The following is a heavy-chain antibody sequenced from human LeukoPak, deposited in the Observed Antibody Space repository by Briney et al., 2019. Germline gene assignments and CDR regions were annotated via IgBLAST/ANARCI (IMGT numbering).Heavy chain of an antibody. J-gene: IGHJ4*02. D-gene: IGHD3-16*01. CDR2: ISSSSSTI. CDR3: ARGPMGDFDY. V-gene: IGHV3-48*01. Sequence: GGSLRLSCAASGFTFSSYSMNWVRQAPGKGLEWVSYISSSSSTIYYADSVKGRFTISRDNAKNSLYLQMNSLRAEDTAVYYCARGPMGDFDYWGQGTLVTVSS. CDR1: GFTFSSYS.